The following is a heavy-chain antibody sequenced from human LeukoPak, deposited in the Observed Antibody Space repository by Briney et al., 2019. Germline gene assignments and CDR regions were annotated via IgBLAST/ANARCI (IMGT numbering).Heavy chain of an antibody. Sequence: PGGSLRLSCAASGFTFSSFSMNWVRQAPGKGLEWVSYFSTSSGTISYADSVKGRFTISRDNSKNTLYLQMSSLRPEDTAVYYCVKGVDTTMYDAFDIWGQGTMVTVSS. CDR1: GFTFSSFS. J-gene: IGHJ3*02. CDR3: VKGVDTTMYDAFDI. V-gene: IGHV3-48*01. CDR2: FSTSSGTI. D-gene: IGHD5-18*01.